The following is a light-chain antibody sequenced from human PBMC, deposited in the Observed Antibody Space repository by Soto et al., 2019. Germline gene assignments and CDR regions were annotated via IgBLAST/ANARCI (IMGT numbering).Light chain of an antibody. J-gene: IGKJ4*01. V-gene: IGKV1-39*01. CDR1: ETISHY. Sequence: IHMTQFPSSLSASVGDRVTITCRASETISHYLNWYQQKPGKAPKLLIYGASKLQTGVPSRFRGSGSGTDSILTTPSQQTEDLGTTYVKQSSSTPLTFAGGPKVRSN. CDR3: KQSSSTPLT. CDR2: GAS.